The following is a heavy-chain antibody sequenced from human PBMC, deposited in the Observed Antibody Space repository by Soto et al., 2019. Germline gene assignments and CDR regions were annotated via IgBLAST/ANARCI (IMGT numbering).Heavy chain of an antibody. V-gene: IGHV3-74*01. Sequence: EVQLVESGGGLVQPGGSLRLSCATSGFTFINYWMHWVRQAPGKGPVWVSRINEDESNTNYADSVKGRFTISRDNAKNALYLQMSSLRAEDAAVYYCARGLFLDYWGQGTRVTVSS. CDR3: ARGLFLDY. J-gene: IGHJ4*02. D-gene: IGHD3-3*01. CDR2: INEDESNT. CDR1: GFTFINYW.